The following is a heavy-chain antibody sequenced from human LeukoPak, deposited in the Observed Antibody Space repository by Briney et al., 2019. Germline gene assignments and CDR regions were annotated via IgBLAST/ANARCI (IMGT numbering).Heavy chain of an antibody. V-gene: IGHV1-2*02. CDR3: ARGVVPAAPSFDY. J-gene: IGHJ4*02. Sequence: ASVKVSCKASGYTFTGYYMHWVRQDPGQGLEWMGWINPNSGGTNYAQKFQGRVTMTRDTSISTAYMELSRLRSDDTAVYYCARGVVPAAPSFDYWGQGTLVTVSS. CDR2: INPNSGGT. CDR1: GYTFTGYY. D-gene: IGHD2-2*01.